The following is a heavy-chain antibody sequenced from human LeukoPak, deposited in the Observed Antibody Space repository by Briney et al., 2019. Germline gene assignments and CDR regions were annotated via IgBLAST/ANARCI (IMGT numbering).Heavy chain of an antibody. D-gene: IGHD2-21*02. Sequence: SQTLSLTCAISGDSVSSNRAAWNWIRQSPSRGLEWLGRTYYRSKWHHEYAVSVRSRININPDTSKNQLSLQLNSVTPEDTAVYYCTRTGASGDSWGQGTLVTVSS. CDR1: GDSVSSNRAA. J-gene: IGHJ4*02. V-gene: IGHV6-1*01. CDR3: TRTGASGDS. CDR2: TYYRSKWHH.